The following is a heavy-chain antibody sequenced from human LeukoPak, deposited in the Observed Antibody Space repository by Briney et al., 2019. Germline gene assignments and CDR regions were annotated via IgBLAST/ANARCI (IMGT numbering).Heavy chain of an antibody. D-gene: IGHD2-15*01. J-gene: IGHJ5*02. CDR3: ARLYGGYCSGGSCSSGANWFDP. CDR2: IYYSGST. CDR1: GFSISSYY. V-gene: IGHV4-59*08. Sequence: SETLSLTCTASGFSISSYYLSWIRQPPGKGLEWIGDIYYSGSTYYDPSLKSRVTISVDTSKNQFSLKLSSVTAADTAVYYCARLYGGYCSGGSCSSGANWFDPWGQGTLVTVSS.